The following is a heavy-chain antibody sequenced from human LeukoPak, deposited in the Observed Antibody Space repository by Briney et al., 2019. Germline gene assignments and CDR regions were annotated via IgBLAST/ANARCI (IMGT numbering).Heavy chain of an antibody. CDR2: IYYSGST. D-gene: IGHD1-26*01. Sequence: SETLSLTCTVSGGPISSGGYYWSWIRQHPGKGLEWIGYIYYSGSTYYNPSLKSRVTISVDTSKNQFSLKLSSVTAADTAMYYCARRSVTTSGSGWYLLVGATETRGYFDYWGQGTLVTVSS. V-gene: IGHV4-31*03. CDR1: GGPISSGGYY. J-gene: IGHJ4*02. CDR3: ARRSVTTSGSGWYLLVGATETRGYFDY.